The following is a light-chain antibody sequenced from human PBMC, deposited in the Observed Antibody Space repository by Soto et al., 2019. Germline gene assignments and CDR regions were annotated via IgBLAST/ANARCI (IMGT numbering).Light chain of an antibody. V-gene: IGLV1-44*01. Sequence: QSVLTQTPSASGTPGQRVTFTCSGGSSNIGSNSVNWYQQLPGMAPKPLIYSNNQRPSGVPDRFSGSKSGTSASLAISGLQSEDEADYYCAAWDDSLNGRVFGGGTKLTVL. CDR3: AAWDDSLNGRV. CDR1: SSNIGSNS. J-gene: IGLJ3*02. CDR2: SNN.